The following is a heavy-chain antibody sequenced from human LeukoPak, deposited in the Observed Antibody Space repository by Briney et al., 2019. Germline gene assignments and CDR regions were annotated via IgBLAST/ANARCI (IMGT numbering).Heavy chain of an antibody. J-gene: IGHJ4*02. CDR2: IKNDGSSA. V-gene: IGHV3-74*01. D-gene: IGHD3-16*01. CDR1: GFSFSSYW. CDR3: AREHVLAEFFDY. Sequence: GGSLRLSCAASGFSFSSYWMHWVRQTPGKGLVWISRIKNDGSSASYADSVKGRLTISRDNAKSMLFLQINSLSAEDTAVYYCAREHVLAEFFDYWGRGTLVTVSS.